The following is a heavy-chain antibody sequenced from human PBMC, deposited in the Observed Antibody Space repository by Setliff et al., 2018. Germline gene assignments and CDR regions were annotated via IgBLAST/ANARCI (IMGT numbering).Heavy chain of an antibody. CDR2: IYYDDDK. CDR1: GFSLSTTGVG. V-gene: IGHV2-5*02. Sequence: SGPTREPTETLTLTCSFSGFSLSTTGVGVGWIRQPPGKALEWLALIYYDDDKRYNPSLESRLTITKDTSKNQVVLSMTNMDPADTATFYCARGFWSGYFVLDYWGLGSLVTVSS. J-gene: IGHJ4*02. CDR3: ARGFWSGYFVLDY. D-gene: IGHD3-3*01.